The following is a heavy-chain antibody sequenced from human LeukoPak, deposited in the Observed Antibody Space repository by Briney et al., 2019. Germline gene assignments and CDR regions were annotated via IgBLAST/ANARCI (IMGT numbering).Heavy chain of an antibody. Sequence: ASVKVSCKASGYTFTGYFIHWVRQAPGQGLEWMGWINPNSGGTNYAQKFQGRVTMTRDTSISTAYMELSRLRSDDTAVYYCARDHSRRLTYYDILTGYHFDIWGQGTMVTVSS. CDR1: GYTFTGYF. V-gene: IGHV1-2*02. CDR2: INPNSGGT. CDR3: ARDHSRRLTYYDILTGYHFDI. D-gene: IGHD3-9*01. J-gene: IGHJ3*02.